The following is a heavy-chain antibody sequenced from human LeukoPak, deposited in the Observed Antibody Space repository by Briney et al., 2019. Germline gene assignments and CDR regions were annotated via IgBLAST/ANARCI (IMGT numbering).Heavy chain of an antibody. J-gene: IGHJ5*02. D-gene: IGHD3-10*01. V-gene: IGHV3-74*01. CDR1: GFTFSSYW. CDR3: ARSDRLITVVRGSDWFDP. CDR2: INTDGSST. Sequence: GGSLRLSCAASGFTFSSYWMHWVRQAPGKGLVWVSRINTDGSSTSYADSVKGRFTISRDNAKNSLYLQMNSLRAEDTAVYYCARSDRLITVVRGSDWFDPWGQGTLVTVSS.